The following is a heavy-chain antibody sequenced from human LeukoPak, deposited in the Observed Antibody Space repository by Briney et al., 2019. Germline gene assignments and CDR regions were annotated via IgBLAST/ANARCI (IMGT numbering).Heavy chain of an antibody. CDR2: IYPGDSDT. V-gene: IGHV5-51*01. D-gene: IGHD2-21*02. CDR1: GYSFTSYW. J-gene: IGHJ3*02. Sequence: GESLKISCKGSGYSFTSYWIGWVRQMPGKGLEWMGNIYPGDSDTRYSPSFQGQVTISADKSISTAYLQWSSLKASDTAMYYCARSKHIVVVTSRGAFDIWGQGTMVTVSS. CDR3: ARSKHIVVVTSRGAFDI.